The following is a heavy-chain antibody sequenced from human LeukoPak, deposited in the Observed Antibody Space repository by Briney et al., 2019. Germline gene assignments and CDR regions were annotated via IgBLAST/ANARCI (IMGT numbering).Heavy chain of an antibody. CDR3: AREKVGATSDYFDY. CDR1: GGSISSSSYY. V-gene: IGHV4-39*01. Sequence: SETLSLTCTVSGGSISSSSYYWGWIRQPPGKGLEWIGSIYYSGSTYYNPSLKGRVTISVDTSKNQFSLKLSSVTAADTAVYYCAREKVGATSDYFDYWGQGTLVTVSS. J-gene: IGHJ4*02. CDR2: IYYSGST. D-gene: IGHD1-26*01.